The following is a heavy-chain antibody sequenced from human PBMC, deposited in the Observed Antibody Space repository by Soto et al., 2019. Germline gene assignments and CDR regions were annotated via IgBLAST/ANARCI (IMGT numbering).Heavy chain of an antibody. Sequence: SVKVSCKASGGTFSSYAISWVRQAPGQGLEWMGGIIPIFGTANYAQKFQGRVTITADESTSTAYMELSSLRSEDTAVYYCARDGGLYDSSGYYPHFFDYWGQGTLVTVSS. CDR2: IIPIFGTA. V-gene: IGHV1-69*13. CDR3: ARDGGLYDSSGYYPHFFDY. CDR1: GGTFSSYA. J-gene: IGHJ4*02. D-gene: IGHD3-22*01.